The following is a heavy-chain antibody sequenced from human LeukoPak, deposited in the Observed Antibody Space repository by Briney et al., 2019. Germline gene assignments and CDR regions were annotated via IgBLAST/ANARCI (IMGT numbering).Heavy chain of an antibody. V-gene: IGHV3-23*01. J-gene: IGHJ4*02. CDR2: ISGGGRST. CDR3: ARERYFDY. Sequence: GGSLRLSCAACGVTVSTCAMSWVRQAPGKRLEWVSTISGGGRSTDYADSVKGRFTISRDNSKNTLYLQMNSLRAEDTAVYYCARERYFDYWGQGTLVTVSS. CDR1: GVTVSTCA.